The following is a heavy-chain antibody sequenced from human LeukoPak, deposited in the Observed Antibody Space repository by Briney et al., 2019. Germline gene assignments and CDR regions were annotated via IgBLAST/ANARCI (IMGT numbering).Heavy chain of an antibody. CDR1: GYTSSNYY. J-gene: IGHJ4*02. Sequence: ASVKVSCKASGYTSSNYYMHWVRQAPGQGLEWMGIINPRGGSTRYAQKFQGRVTMTRDTSTNTVYMELSSLRSEDTAVYYCARDGSTDTAMVYLDYWGQGTLVTVSS. CDR3: ARDGSTDTAMVYLDY. V-gene: IGHV1-46*01. D-gene: IGHD5-18*01. CDR2: INPRGGST.